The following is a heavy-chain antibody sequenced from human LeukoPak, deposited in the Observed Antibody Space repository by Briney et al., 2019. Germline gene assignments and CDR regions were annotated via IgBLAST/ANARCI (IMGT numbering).Heavy chain of an antibody. CDR2: IRGSGGGT. V-gene: IGHV3-23*01. J-gene: IGHJ6*03. CDR1: GFTFSSYA. Sequence: GGSLRLSCAASGFTFSSYAMSWVRQAPGKGLEWVSAIRGSGGGTNYGDSVKGRFNISRDNSKNTLFLEMKSLKVDDTAIYYCAKGVRRWLQSGGLKFYYYMDVWGKGTTVTISS. D-gene: IGHD5-24*01. CDR3: AKGVRRWLQSGGLKFYYYMDV.